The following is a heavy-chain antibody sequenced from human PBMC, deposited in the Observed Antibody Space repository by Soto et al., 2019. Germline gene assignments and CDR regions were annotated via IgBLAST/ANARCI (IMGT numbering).Heavy chain of an antibody. D-gene: IGHD6-13*01. CDR1: GVNFWSNIAA. Sequence: QALSVIPAISGVNFWSNIAACSCIRQSPSRGLEWLGRTYYRSKWYNDYAVSVKSRITINPDTSKNQFSLQLNSVTPEDTAMYSCKRRDSSSRYGMDVWGQGTTVTVSS. J-gene: IGHJ6*02. CDR3: KRRDSSSRYGMDV. CDR2: TYYRSKWYN. V-gene: IGHV6-1*01.